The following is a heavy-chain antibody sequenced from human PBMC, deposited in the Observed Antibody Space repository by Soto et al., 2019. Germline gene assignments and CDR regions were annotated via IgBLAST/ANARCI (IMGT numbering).Heavy chain of an antibody. J-gene: IGHJ4*02. CDR1: GSAFISYA. V-gene: IGHV1-69*01. CDR2: IIPIFGTA. D-gene: IGHD5-18*01. Sequence: PVNFFGKASGSAFISYAISCVRQAPGQGLEWMGGIIPIFGTANYAQKFQGGVTITADESTSTAYMELSSLRSEDTAVYYCARVSRGYSYGYPFDYWGQGTLVTVSS. CDR3: ARVSRGYSYGYPFDY.